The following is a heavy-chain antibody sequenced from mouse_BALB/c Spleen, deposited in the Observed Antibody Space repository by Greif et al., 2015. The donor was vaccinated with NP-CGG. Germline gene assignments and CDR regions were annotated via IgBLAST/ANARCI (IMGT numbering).Heavy chain of an antibody. V-gene: IGHV5-17*02. CDR3: ASGYGNYYFDV. CDR2: ISSGSSTI. CDR1: GFTFSSFG. D-gene: IGHD2-10*02. Sequence: EVQVVESGGGLVQPGGSRKLSCAASGFTFSSFGMHWVRQAPEKGLEWVAYISSGSSTIYYADTVKGRFTISRDNPKNTLFLQMTSLRSEDTAMYYCASGYGNYYFDVWGAGTTVTVSS. J-gene: IGHJ1*01.